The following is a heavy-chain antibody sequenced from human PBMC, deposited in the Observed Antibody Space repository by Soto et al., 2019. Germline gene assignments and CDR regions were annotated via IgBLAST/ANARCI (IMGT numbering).Heavy chain of an antibody. Sequence: SETLSLTCTVSGVSISNGDYYWNWIRQTPGKGLEWIGYIYNGGPTYYNPSLESRLSLSVDTSGNQFSLRLSSVTAADTAIYYCARSLEYGIPFDKWGQGTLVTVS. J-gene: IGHJ4*02. CDR2: IYNGGPT. D-gene: IGHD2-8*01. CDR1: GVSISNGDYY. CDR3: ARSLEYGIPFDK. V-gene: IGHV4-30-4*01.